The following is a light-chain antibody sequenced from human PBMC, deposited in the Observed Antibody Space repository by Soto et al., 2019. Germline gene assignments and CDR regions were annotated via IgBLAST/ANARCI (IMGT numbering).Light chain of an antibody. Sequence: QSVLTQPASVSGSPLQSITISCTGTSSDVGGYNYVSWYQQHPGKAPKLMIYDVSNRPSGVSNRFSGSKSGNTAPLTISGLQAEDEADYYCSSYTSSSTLVFGTGTKVTFL. CDR1: SSDVGGYNY. CDR3: SSYTSSSTLV. CDR2: DVS. J-gene: IGLJ1*01. V-gene: IGLV2-14*01.